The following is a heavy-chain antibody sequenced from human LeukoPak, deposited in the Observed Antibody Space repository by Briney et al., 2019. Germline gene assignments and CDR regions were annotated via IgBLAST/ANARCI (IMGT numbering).Heavy chain of an antibody. Sequence: SETLSLTCTVSGGSISSYYWSWIRQPPGKGLEWIGYIYTSGSTNYNPSLKNRVTISVDTSKNQFSLKLSSVTAADTAVYYCARSAHKYYDILTGYPWFDPWGQGTLVTVSS. CDR1: GGSISSYY. V-gene: IGHV4-4*09. D-gene: IGHD3-9*01. CDR3: ARSAHKYYDILTGYPWFDP. CDR2: IYTSGST. J-gene: IGHJ5*02.